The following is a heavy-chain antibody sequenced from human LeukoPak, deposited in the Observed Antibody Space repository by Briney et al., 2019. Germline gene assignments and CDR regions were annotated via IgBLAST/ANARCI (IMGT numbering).Heavy chain of an antibody. CDR2: MNPNSGNT. V-gene: IGHV1-8*01. Sequence: ASVKVSCKASGYTFTSYDINWVRQATGQGLEWMGWMNPNSGNTGYAQKFQGRVTMTRNTSISTAYMELSSLRSEDTAVCYCATRVSGRYVTLNWNEEDFWGQGTLVTVSS. CDR1: GYTFTSYD. CDR3: ATRVSGRYVTLNWNEEDF. J-gene: IGHJ4*02. D-gene: IGHD1-1*01.